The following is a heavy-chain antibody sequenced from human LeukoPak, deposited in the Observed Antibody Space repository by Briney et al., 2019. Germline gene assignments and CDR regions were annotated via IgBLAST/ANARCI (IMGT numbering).Heavy chain of an antibody. CDR3: ARDCHDYGDYGGEVGCNYYGMDV. V-gene: IGHV3-66*01. J-gene: IGHJ6*02. D-gene: IGHD4-17*01. CDR2: IYSGGST. CDR1: GFTVSSNY. Sequence: PGGSLRLSCAASGFTVSSNYMSWVRQAPGKGLEWVSVIYSGGSTYYADSVKGRFTISRDNARNSLYLQMNSLRAEDTAIYYCARDCHDYGDYGGEVGCNYYGMDVWGQGTTVTVSS.